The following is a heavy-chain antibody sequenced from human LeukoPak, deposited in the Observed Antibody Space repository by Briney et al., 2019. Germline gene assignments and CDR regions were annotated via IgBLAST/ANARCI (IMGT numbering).Heavy chain of an antibody. CDR3: ARGRGYTAMATYYYYYYMDV. D-gene: IGHD5-18*01. V-gene: IGHV4-59*01. Sequence: SETLSLTCTVSGGSISSYYWSWIRQPPGEGLEWIGYIYYSGSTNYNPSLKSRVTISVDTSKNQFSLKLSSVTAADTAVYYCARGRGYTAMATYYYYYYMDVWGKGTTVTVSS. CDR2: IYYSGST. J-gene: IGHJ6*03. CDR1: GGSISSYY.